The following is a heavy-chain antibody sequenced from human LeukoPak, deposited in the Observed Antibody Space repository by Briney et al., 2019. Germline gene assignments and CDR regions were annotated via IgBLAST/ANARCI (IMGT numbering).Heavy chain of an antibody. D-gene: IGHD3-10*01. V-gene: IGHV3-7*03. CDR3: ARLKGYGSGSYHDY. CDR2: IRQDGSAK. Sequence: GGSLRLSCAASGFTFSDYWMHWVRQAPGKGLEWVANIRQDGSAKYYVDSVEGRFTISRDNAKNSLYLQMNSLRAEDTAVYYCARLKGYGSGSYHDYWGQGTPVTVSS. J-gene: IGHJ4*02. CDR1: GFTFSDYW.